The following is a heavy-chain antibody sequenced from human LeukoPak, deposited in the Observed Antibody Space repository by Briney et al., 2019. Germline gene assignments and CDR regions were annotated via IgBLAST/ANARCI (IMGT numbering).Heavy chain of an antibody. Sequence: SETLSLTCAVSGGSLSSINWWSWVRQPPGKGLEWIGETYHSGSTNYNPSLKSRVTISVDKSKNQFSLKLSSVTAADTAVYYCARDWNSSGWYYYWGQGTLVTVSS. D-gene: IGHD6-19*01. V-gene: IGHV4-4*02. CDR3: ARDWNSSGWYYY. CDR1: GGSLSSINW. J-gene: IGHJ4*02. CDR2: TYHSGST.